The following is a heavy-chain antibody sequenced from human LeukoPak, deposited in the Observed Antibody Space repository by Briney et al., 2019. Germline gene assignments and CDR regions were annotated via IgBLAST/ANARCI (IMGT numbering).Heavy chain of an antibody. V-gene: IGHV4-31*03. J-gene: IGHJ4*02. CDR2: IYYSGST. CDR1: GGSISSGGYY. Sequence: SETLSLTCTVSGGSISSGGYYWSWIRQHPGKGLEWIGYIYYSGSTYYNPSLKSRVTISVDTSKNQFSLKLSSVTAADTAVYYCAKDQWYSSSWYCDYWGQGTLVTVSS. CDR3: AKDQWYSSSWYCDY. D-gene: IGHD6-13*01.